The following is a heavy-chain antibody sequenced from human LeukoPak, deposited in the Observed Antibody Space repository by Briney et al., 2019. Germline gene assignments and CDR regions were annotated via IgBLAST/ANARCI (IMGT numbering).Heavy chain of an antibody. V-gene: IGHV3-30-3*01. CDR2: ISYDGSNK. D-gene: IGHD3-22*01. J-gene: IGHJ4*02. CDR3: ASDDSTGYHHSDN. Sequence: PGGSLRLPCAASGFTFSSYAMHWVRQAPGRGLEWVAVISYDGSNKYYADSVKGRFTISRDNSKNTLYLQMSSLRADDTAVYYCASDDSTGYHHSDNWGQGTLVTVSS. CDR1: GFTFSSYA.